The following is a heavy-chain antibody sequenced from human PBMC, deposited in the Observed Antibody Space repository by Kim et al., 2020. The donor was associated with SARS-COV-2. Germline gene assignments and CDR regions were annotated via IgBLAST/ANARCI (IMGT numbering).Heavy chain of an antibody. J-gene: IGHJ5*02. Sequence: SETLSLTCTVSGGSISSYYWSWIRQPPGKGLEWIGYIYYSGSTNYNPSLKSRVTISVDTSKNQFSLKLSSVTAADTAVYYCARVGGAAAGPPGDWFDPWG. CDR3: ARVGGAAAGPPGDWFDP. D-gene: IGHD6-13*01. CDR1: GGSISSYY. V-gene: IGHV4-59*13. CDR2: IYYSGST.